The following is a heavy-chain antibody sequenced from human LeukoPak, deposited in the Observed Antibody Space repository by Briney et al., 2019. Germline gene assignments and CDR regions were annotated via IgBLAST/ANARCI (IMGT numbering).Heavy chain of an antibody. J-gene: IGHJ6*03. CDR2: INPSGSYT. CDR3: ASSLWFGAGGQKYYYYYMDV. D-gene: IGHD3-10*01. CDR1: GFTFTSYY. Sequence: ASVKVSCKASGFTFTSYYMHWVRQAPGQGLEWMGIINPSGSYTSYAQKFQGRVTMTRDTSISTAYMELSRLRSDDTAVYYCASSLWFGAGGQKYYYYYMDVWGKGTTVTISS. V-gene: IGHV1-46*01.